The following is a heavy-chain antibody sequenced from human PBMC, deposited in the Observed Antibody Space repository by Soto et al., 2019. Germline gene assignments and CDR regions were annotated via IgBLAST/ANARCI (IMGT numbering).Heavy chain of an antibody. Sequence: GSLRLSCSASGFTFSTYWMHWVRQAPGKGLVWVSRINFDGSSIFYADSVRGRFTISRDNAKNTLYLQMHSLRAEDTAIYYCARDRGQLTDFHYWGQGALVTVSS. CDR1: GFTFSTYW. CDR2: INFDGSSI. J-gene: IGHJ4*02. CDR3: ARDRGQLTDFHY. V-gene: IGHV3-74*01. D-gene: IGHD6-13*01.